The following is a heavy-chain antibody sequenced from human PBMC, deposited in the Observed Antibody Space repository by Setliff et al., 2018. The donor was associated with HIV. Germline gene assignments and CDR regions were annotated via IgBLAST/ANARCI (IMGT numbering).Heavy chain of an antibody. D-gene: IGHD3-16*01. V-gene: IGHV4-59*08. CDR3: ARRSPGGGYYMDV. Sequence: ETLSLTCTVSGGSISSYYWSWIRQPPGKGLEWIGYIYYSGSTNYNPSLKSRVTISVDTSKNQFSLNLSSVTAADTAVYYCARRSPGGGYYMDVWGKGTTVTVSS. CDR1: GGSISSYY. J-gene: IGHJ6*03. CDR2: IYYSGST.